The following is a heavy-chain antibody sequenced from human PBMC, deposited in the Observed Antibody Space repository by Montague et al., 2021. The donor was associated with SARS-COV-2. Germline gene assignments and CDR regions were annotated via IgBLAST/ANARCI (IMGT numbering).Heavy chain of an antibody. CDR2: ISRESTDI. Sequence: SLRLSCAASGFTFSSFRMNWVRQAPGKRLEWVASISRESTDILYAESVRGRFTVSRDNAQNLLFLQMNSLRAEDTALYYCARFETSKFYSSGVDVWGQGTTVTVSS. CDR3: ARFETSKFYSSGVDV. J-gene: IGHJ6*02. V-gene: IGHV3-21*01. CDR1: GFTFSSFR. D-gene: IGHD2-15*01.